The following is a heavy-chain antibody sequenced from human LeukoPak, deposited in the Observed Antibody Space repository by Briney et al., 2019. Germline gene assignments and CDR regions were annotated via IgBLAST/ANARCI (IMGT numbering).Heavy chain of an antibody. D-gene: IGHD3-16*01. CDR2: IWNDGSQK. V-gene: IGHV3-33*01. CDR1: GFSFSFYV. Sequence: PGRSLRLSCATSGFSFSFYVMQWVRQAPGKGLEWVAVIWNDGSQKYYGDSVKGRFTISKDNSRKTVNLQMDSLRAEDTAIYYCTRWGAGGLTLDYWGQGVLVTVSS. CDR3: TRWGAGGLTLDY. J-gene: IGHJ4*02.